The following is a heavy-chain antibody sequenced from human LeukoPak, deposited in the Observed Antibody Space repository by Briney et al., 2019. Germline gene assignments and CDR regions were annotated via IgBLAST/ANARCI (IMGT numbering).Heavy chain of an antibody. CDR1: GIAFSNSI. CDR2: MSYDGFSK. Sequence: GGSLRLSCVASGIAFSNSIMHWVRQAPGKGLEWVSAMSYDGFSKYYADSMKGRLTISRDDSKNTVYLQMKSLRPEDTAVYYCAREGHTSGYCGTFDVWGQGTTVAV. CDR3: AREGHTSGYCGTFDV. D-gene: IGHD3-22*01. J-gene: IGHJ3*01. V-gene: IGHV3-30*04.